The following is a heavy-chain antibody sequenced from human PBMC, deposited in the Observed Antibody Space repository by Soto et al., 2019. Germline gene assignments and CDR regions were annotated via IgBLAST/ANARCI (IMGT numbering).Heavy chain of an antibody. CDR3: ASDPSRSSSLGWFDP. J-gene: IGHJ5*02. Sequence: GGSLRLSCASSGFTVSSNYMSCFRQAPGKGLEWVSVIYSGESKLYADSVKGRFTISRDNFKNTLYLQMNSLRAEDTAVYYCASDPSRSSSLGWFDPWGQGALVTVSS. CDR2: IYSGESK. V-gene: IGHV3-53*01. D-gene: IGHD6-6*01. CDR1: GFTVSSNY.